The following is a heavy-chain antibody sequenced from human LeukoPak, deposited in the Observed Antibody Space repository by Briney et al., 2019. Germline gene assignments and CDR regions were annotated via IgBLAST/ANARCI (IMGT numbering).Heavy chain of an antibody. V-gene: IGHV4-59*01. D-gene: IGHD5-18*01. CDR3: ARVSGYSYVSDVFNI. CDR2: IYYSGST. CDR1: GGSISSYY. J-gene: IGHJ3*02. Sequence: SETLSLTCTVSGGSISSYYWSWIRQPPGKGLEWIGYIYYSGSTNYNPSLKSRVTISVDTSKNQFSLKLSSVTAADTAVYYCARVSGYSYVSDVFNIWAQGTGVTVSP.